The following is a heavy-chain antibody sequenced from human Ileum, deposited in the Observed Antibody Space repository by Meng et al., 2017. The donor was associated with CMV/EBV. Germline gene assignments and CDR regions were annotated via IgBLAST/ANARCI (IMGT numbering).Heavy chain of an antibody. CDR3: ARRGRYDFWSGYVFDY. CDR1: VGSFGGCY. J-gene: IGHJ4*02. Sequence: YVGSFGGCYGSRIREPAGKWLEWIGAINHSASTTYNPSLKSRVTISVDTSKNQFSLKLSSVTAADTAVYYCARRGRYDFWSGYVFDYWGQGTLVTVSS. D-gene: IGHD3-3*01. V-gene: IGHV4-34*01. CDR2: INHSAST.